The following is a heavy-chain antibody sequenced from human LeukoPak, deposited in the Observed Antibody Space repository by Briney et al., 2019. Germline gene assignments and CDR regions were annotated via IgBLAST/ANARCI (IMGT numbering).Heavy chain of an antibody. J-gene: IGHJ5*02. CDR2: ISSSSSTI. CDR3: ARFLILGNWFDP. Sequence: GGSLRLSCAASGFTFSSYSMNWVRQAPGKGLEWVSYISSSSSTIYYADSVKGRFTISRDKAKNSLYLQMNSLRDEDTAVYYCARFLILGNWFDPWGQGTLVTVSS. V-gene: IGHV3-48*02. D-gene: IGHD2/OR15-2a*01. CDR1: GFTFSSYS.